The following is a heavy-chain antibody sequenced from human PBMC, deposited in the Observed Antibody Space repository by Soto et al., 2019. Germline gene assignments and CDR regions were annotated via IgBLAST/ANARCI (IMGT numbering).Heavy chain of an antibody. CDR3: ARENGPPGHNYAMDV. J-gene: IGHJ6*02. CDR1: GFSFSAYY. D-gene: IGHD2-8*01. Sequence: PGGSLRLSCAASGFSFSAYYMSWIRQAPGKGLEWVSYISFNGDVTRYSDSVEGRFTVSRDNAKKSLYLQMNSLRVEDTAVYYCARENGPPGHNYAMDVWGQGTTVTVSS. V-gene: IGHV3-11*01. CDR2: ISFNGDVT.